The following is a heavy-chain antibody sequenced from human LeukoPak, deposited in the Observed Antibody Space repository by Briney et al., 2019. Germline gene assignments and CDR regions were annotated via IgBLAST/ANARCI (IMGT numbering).Heavy chain of an antibody. CDR3: GRGNYQESSGHGDVDS. V-gene: IGHV4-59*01. J-gene: IGHJ4*02. CDR1: GGSISAYY. CDR2: IYYSGIT. Sequence: TSGTLSLTCAVSGGSISAYYWSWFRQSPGKGLEWIGYIYYSGITKYNPSFKSRVTISVDTSKNQFSLKVTSVTAADTAVYYCGRGNYQESSGHGDVDSWGQGTLVTVSS. D-gene: IGHD3-22*01.